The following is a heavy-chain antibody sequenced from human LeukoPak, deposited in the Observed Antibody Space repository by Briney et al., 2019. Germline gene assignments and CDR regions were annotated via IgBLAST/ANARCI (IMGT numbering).Heavy chain of an antibody. CDR1: GFTFSSYE. D-gene: IGHD3-22*01. Sequence: GGSLXLSCAASGFTFSSYEMNWVRQAPGKGLEWVSXISSSGSTIYYADSVKGRFTISRDNAKNSLYLQMNSLRAEDTAVYYCASSSLLDYDSSGYYPGDFDYWGQGTLVTVSS. CDR3: ASSSLLDYDSSGYYPGDFDY. V-gene: IGHV3-48*03. CDR2: ISSSGSTI. J-gene: IGHJ4*02.